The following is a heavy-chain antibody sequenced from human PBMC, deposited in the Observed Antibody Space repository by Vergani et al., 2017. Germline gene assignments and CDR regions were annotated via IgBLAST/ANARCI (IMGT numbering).Heavy chain of an antibody. V-gene: IGHV4-59*12. D-gene: IGHD5-24*01. J-gene: IGHJ2*01. CDR3: ARDPRDGYNYWYFDL. Sequence: QVQLQESGPGLVKPSETLSLTCTVSGGSISSYYWSWIRQPPGKGLEWIGYIYYSGSTNHNPSLKSRVTISVDTSKNQFSLKLSSVTAADTAVYYWARDPRDGYNYWYFDLWGRGTLVTVSS. CDR1: GGSISSYY. CDR2: IYYSGST.